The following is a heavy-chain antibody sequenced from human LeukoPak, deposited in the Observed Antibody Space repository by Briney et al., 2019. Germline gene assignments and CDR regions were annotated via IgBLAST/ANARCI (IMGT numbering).Heavy chain of an antibody. CDR2: IYYSGST. V-gene: IGHV4-59*08. J-gene: IGHJ4*02. D-gene: IGHD2-15*01. Sequence: SETLSLTRTVSGGSISSYYWSWIRQPPGKGLEWIGYIYYSGSTNYNPSLKSRVTISVDTSKNQFSLKLSSVTAADTAVYYCAGGYCSGGSCYGGFDYWGQGTLVTVSS. CDR1: GGSISSYY. CDR3: AGGYCSGGSCYGGFDY.